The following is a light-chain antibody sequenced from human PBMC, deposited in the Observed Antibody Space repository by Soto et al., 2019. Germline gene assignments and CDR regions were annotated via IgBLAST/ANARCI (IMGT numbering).Light chain of an antibody. Sequence: DMQMTQSPSSLSASVGDRVTITCRASQNINKNLNWFQQKQGKAPKLLIYGASNLHSGFPSRFSGSGSGTDFTLTITGLQPEDFATYFCQMSYSRSTSAFGPGTKVDIK. CDR2: GAS. CDR1: QNINKN. J-gene: IGKJ3*01. CDR3: QMSYSRSTSA. V-gene: IGKV1-39*01.